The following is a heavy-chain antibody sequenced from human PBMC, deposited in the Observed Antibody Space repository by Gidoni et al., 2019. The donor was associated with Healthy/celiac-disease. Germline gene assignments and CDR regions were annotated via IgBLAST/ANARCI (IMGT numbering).Heavy chain of an antibody. D-gene: IGHD2-2*01. CDR1: GFTFSSYS. Sequence: EVQLVESGGGLVQPGGSLRLSCAASGFTFSSYSMNWVRQAPGKGLEWVSYISSSSSTIYYADDVKGRFTISRDNAKNSLYLQMNSLRAEDTAVYYCARGPAASFDYWGQGTLVTVSS. CDR3: ARGPAASFDY. V-gene: IGHV3-48*01. J-gene: IGHJ4*02. CDR2: ISSSSSTI.